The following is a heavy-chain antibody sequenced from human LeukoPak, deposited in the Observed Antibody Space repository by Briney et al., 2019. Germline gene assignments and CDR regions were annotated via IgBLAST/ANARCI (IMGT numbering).Heavy chain of an antibody. CDR3: AREAVAGNCDY. J-gene: IGHJ4*02. CDR1: GVTFSSYS. V-gene: IGHV3-21*01. D-gene: IGHD6-19*01. CDR2: ISSGSSYI. Sequence: GGSLRLSCAASGVTFSSYSMNWFRQAPGKGLEWVSSISSGSSYIYYADSVKGRFTISRDNAKNSLYLQMNSLRAEDTAVYYCAREAVAGNCDYWGQGTLVTVSS.